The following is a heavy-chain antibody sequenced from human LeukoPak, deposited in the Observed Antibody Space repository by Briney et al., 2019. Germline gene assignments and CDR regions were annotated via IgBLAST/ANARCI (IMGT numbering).Heavy chain of an antibody. CDR1: GSTFSSYG. V-gene: IGHV3-23*01. J-gene: IGHJ4*02. D-gene: IGHD6-6*01. Sequence: GGSLRLSCAASGSTFSSYGMSWVRQAPGEGLEWVSGISGSGGATYYADSVKGRFTISRDNSKNRLYLQMNSLRAEDSAVYYYAKASAGYYFDHWGQGTLVTVSS. CDR2: ISGSGGAT. CDR3: AKASAGYYFDH.